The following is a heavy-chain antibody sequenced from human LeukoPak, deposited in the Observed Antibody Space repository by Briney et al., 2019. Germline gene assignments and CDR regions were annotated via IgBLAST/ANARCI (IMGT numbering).Heavy chain of an antibody. V-gene: IGHV4-39*07. Sequence: PSETLSLTCTVSGGSISSSSYYWGWIRQPPGKGLEWIGSIYYSGSTYYNPSLKSRVTISVDTSKNQFSLKLSSVTAADTAVYYCARGASETGYYFPEYFQHWGQGTLVTVSS. CDR3: ARGASETGYYFPEYFQH. J-gene: IGHJ1*01. D-gene: IGHD3-9*01. CDR2: IYYSGST. CDR1: GGSISSSSYY.